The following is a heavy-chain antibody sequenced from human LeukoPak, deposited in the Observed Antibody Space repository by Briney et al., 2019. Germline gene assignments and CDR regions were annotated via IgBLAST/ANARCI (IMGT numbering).Heavy chain of an antibody. CDR2: INPNSGGT. Sequence: ASVKVSCKASGYTFTGYYMHWVRQAPGQGLEWMGWINPNSGGTNYAQKFQGRVTMTRDTSISTAYMELSRLRSGDTAVYYCARATYYYGSGSYYISDYYYYYYMDVWGKGTTVTISS. D-gene: IGHD3-10*01. V-gene: IGHV1-2*02. J-gene: IGHJ6*03. CDR3: ARATYYYGSGSYYISDYYYYYYMDV. CDR1: GYTFTGYY.